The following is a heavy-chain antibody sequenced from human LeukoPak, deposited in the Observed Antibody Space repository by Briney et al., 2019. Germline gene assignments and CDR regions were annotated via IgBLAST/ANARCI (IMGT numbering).Heavy chain of an antibody. CDR1: GYTFTGYY. J-gene: IGHJ4*02. CDR3: ARGLDKYDYWSGYSLAY. V-gene: IGHV1-2*02. Sequence: GASVKVSCKASGYTFTGYYMYWVRQAPGQGLEWMGWINPNSGGTNYAQTFQGRVTMTRDTSISTAYMELSRLRSDDTAVYYCARGLDKYDYWSGYSLAYWGQGTLVTVSS. D-gene: IGHD3-3*01. CDR2: INPNSGGT.